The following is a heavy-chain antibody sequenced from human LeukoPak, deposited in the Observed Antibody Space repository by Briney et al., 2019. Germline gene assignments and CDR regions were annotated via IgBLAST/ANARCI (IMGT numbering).Heavy chain of an antibody. CDR1: GGSISRDSNY. CDR3: ARDRTGLWFGESGDLAFDY. CDR2: IYRSGDT. Sequence: SQTLSLTCTVSGGSISRDSNYWSWIRQPAGKGLEWIGRIYRSGDTNYNPSLKSRVSISLDTAKNQFPLKLNSVTAADTAVYYCARDRTGLWFGESGDLAFDYWGQGTLVTVSS. J-gene: IGHJ4*02. D-gene: IGHD3-10*01. V-gene: IGHV4-61*02.